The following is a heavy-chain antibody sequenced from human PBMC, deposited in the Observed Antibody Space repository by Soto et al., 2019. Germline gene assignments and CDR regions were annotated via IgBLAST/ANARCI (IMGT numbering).Heavy chain of an antibody. Sequence: ASVKVSCKASGYTFTGYYMHWVRQAPGQGLEWMGWINPNSGGTNYAQKFQGWVTMTRDTSISTAYMELSSLRSEDTAVYYCASFTSHDAFDIWGQGTMVTVSS. J-gene: IGHJ3*02. CDR1: GYTFTGYY. V-gene: IGHV1-2*04. D-gene: IGHD3-16*01. CDR3: ASFTSHDAFDI. CDR2: INPNSGGT.